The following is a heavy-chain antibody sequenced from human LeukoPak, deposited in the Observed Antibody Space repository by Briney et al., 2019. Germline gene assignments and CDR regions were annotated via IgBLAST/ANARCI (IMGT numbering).Heavy chain of an antibody. D-gene: IGHD3-9*01. CDR1: GFTFSSYS. J-gene: IGHJ4*02. CDR3: ARDPSAVRYFDWLFSTAPAQLDY. Sequence: PGGSLRLSCAASGFTFSSYSMNWVRQAPGKGLEWVSSISSSSSYIYYADSVKGRFTISRDNAKNSLYLQMNSLRAEDTAVYYCARDPSAVRYFDWLFSTAPAQLDYWGQGTLVTVSS. CDR2: ISSSSSYI. V-gene: IGHV3-21*01.